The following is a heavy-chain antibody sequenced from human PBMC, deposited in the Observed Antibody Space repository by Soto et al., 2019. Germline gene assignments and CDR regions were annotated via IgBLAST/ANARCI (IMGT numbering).Heavy chain of an antibody. J-gene: IGHJ6*02. D-gene: IGHD6-13*01. CDR2: ISYSGST. CDR1: GGPVSSDSNY. Sequence: QVQLQESGPGLVKPSETLSLRCTVSGGPVSSDSNYWSWIRQPPWKGLEWTGCISYSGSTNYNPSLKGRVTMSVDTSKNQFSLKLNSVTAADTAVYYRARDRCGGNSWSHYYGMEVWGQGNTVAVSS. CDR3: ARDRCGGNSWSHYYGMEV. V-gene: IGHV4-61*01.